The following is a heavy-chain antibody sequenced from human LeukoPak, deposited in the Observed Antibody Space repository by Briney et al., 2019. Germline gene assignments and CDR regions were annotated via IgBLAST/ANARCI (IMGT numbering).Heavy chain of an antibody. J-gene: IGHJ4*02. CDR2: IYPGDSDT. CDR3: ARARDSRLFDY. CDR1: GYTFTSYW. D-gene: IGHD3-22*01. V-gene: IGHV5-51*01. Sequence: GESLKTSCKGSGYTFTSYWIGWVRQLPGKGLEWMGIIYPGDSDTRYSPSFQGQVTISADKSISTAYLQWTSLKASDTAMYYCARARDSRLFDYWGQGTLVTVSS.